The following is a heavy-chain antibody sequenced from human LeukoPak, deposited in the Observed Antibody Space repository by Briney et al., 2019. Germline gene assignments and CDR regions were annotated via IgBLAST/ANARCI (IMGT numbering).Heavy chain of an antibody. CDR3: ARRERAADGATVTDY. Sequence: SETLSLTCTVSGGSISSYYWSWIRQPPGKGLEWIGYIYYSGSTNYNPSLKSRVTISVDTSKNQFSLKLSSVTAADTAVYYCARRERAADGATVTDYWGQGALVTVSS. CDR2: IYYSGST. V-gene: IGHV4-59*12. CDR1: GGSISSYY. D-gene: IGHD6-13*01. J-gene: IGHJ4*02.